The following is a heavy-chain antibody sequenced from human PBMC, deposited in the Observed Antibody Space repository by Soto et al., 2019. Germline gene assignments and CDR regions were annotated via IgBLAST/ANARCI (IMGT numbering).Heavy chain of an antibody. CDR2: IRNIGGET. CDR1: GFTFGDYA. D-gene: IGHD3-9*01. CDR3: AREMCARGYDIFGVDISFDH. Sequence: PGGSLRLSCEVSGFTFGDYAMNWVRRAPGKGLEWVSSIRNIGGETYYADSVKGRFTISRDISKKTMHLRMNSLRAEDTGVYFWAREMCARGYDIFGVDISFDHWGQGTPVTVSS. J-gene: IGHJ4*02. V-gene: IGHV3-23*01.